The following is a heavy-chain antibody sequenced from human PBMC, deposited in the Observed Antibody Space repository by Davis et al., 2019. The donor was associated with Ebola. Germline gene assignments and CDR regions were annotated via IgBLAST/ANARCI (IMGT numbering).Heavy chain of an antibody. Sequence: PSETLSLTCSVSGVSITTPGFYWSWIRQHPEKGLEWIGYIYYSGDTYYNPSLKSRVTISVDTSKNQFPLKLSSVTAADTAVYYCARDISTTVSAFDIWGQGTMVTVSS. CDR2: IYYSGDT. CDR3: ARDISTTVSAFDI. D-gene: IGHD2/OR15-2a*01. J-gene: IGHJ3*02. CDR1: GVSITTPGFY. V-gene: IGHV4-31*03.